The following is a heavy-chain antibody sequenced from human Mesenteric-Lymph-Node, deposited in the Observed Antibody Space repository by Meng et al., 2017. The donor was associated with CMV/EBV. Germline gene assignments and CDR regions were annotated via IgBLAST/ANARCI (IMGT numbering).Heavy chain of an antibody. D-gene: IGHD2-2*01. CDR1: GGSISSYY. CDR2: IYYSGST. CDR3: ARQPPRGVVVPAATAAFDI. J-gene: IGHJ3*02. Sequence: SETLSLTCTVSGGSISSYYWSWIRQSPGKGLEWIGYIYYSGSTNYNPSLKSRVTISVDTSKNQFSLKLSSVTAADTAVYYCARQPPRGVVVPAATAAFDIWGQGTMVTVSS. V-gene: IGHV4-59*01.